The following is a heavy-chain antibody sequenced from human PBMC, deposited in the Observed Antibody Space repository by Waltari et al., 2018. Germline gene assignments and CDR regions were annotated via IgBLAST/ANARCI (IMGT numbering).Heavy chain of an antibody. D-gene: IGHD2-2*01. V-gene: IGHV1-69*01. CDR2: IIPIFGTA. CDR1: GGTFSSYA. CDR3: ASTREPPYVVVNWFDP. Sequence: QVQLVQSGAEVKKPGSSVKVSCKASGGTFSSYAICWVRQAPGQGLEWMGGIIPIFGTANYAQKFQGRVTITADESTSTAYMELSSLRSEDTAVYYCASTREPPYVVVNWFDPWGQGTLVTVSS. J-gene: IGHJ5*02.